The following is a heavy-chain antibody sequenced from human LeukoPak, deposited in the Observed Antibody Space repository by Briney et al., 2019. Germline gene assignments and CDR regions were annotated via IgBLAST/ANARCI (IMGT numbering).Heavy chain of an antibody. Sequence: ASVKVSCKASGYTFTSYGISWVRQAPGQGLEWMGWISAYNGNTNYAQKLQGRVTMTTDTSTSTAYMELRSLRSDDTAVYYCARVADSWSGYWTTASIYFDYWGQGTLVTVSS. V-gene: IGHV1-18*01. D-gene: IGHD3-3*01. CDR2: ISAYNGNT. CDR3: ARVADSWSGYWTTASIYFDY. CDR1: GYTFTSYG. J-gene: IGHJ4*02.